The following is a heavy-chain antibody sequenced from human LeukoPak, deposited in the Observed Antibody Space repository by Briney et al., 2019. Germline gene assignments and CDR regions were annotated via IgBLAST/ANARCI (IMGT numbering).Heavy chain of an antibody. Sequence: GGSLRLSCAASGFTFSSYGMHWVRQAPGKGLEWVAVIWYDGSNKYYADSAKGRFTISRDNSKNTLYLQMNSLRAEDTAVYYCARDHDSSGYYVLDWGQGTLVTVSS. V-gene: IGHV3-33*01. J-gene: IGHJ4*02. CDR2: IWYDGSNK. CDR1: GFTFSSYG. CDR3: ARDHDSSGYYVLD. D-gene: IGHD3-22*01.